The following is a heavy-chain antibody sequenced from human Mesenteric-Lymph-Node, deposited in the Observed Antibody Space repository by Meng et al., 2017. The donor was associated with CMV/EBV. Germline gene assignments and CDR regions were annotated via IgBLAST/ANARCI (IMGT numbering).Heavy chain of an antibody. CDR2: IYHSGST. Sequence: SETLSPTCAVSGGSTTTSDWWSWVRQSPGKGLEWIGEIYHSGSTNNNPSLKSRVTISVDKSKNLFSPKLSSVTAADTAVYYCARGLITGNYYYGMDVWGPGTTVTVSS. D-gene: IGHD3-16*01. CDR1: GGSTTTSDW. J-gene: IGHJ6*02. CDR3: ARGLITGNYYYGMDV. V-gene: IGHV4-4*02.